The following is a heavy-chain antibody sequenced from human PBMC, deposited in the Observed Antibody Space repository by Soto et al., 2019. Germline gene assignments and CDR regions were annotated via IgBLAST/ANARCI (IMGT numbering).Heavy chain of an antibody. V-gene: IGHV3-11*01. CDR2: ISSSNSAI. D-gene: IGHD6-13*01. Sequence: QVQLVESGGGLVKPGGSLRLSCAASGFTFSDYYMSWIRQAPGKGLEWVSCISSSNSAIYYADSVKGRFTISRDHAKNSLYLQMNSLRAEDTAVYYCAIADIAAAGSWYFDLWGRGTLVTVSS. J-gene: IGHJ2*01. CDR3: AIADIAAAGSWYFDL. CDR1: GFTFSDYY.